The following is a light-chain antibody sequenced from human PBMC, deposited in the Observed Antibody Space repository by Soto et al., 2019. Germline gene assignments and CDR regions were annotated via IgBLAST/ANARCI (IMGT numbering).Light chain of an antibody. Sequence: EVVLTQSPVTLSLSPGERATLSCRASQSFRGLLAWYQQKPGQAPRLLIYDAYNRATGIPPRFRGSGSGTDFTLTISSLEPEDPAVYYCQQRHMWPITFGQGTRLEIK. V-gene: IGKV3-11*01. J-gene: IGKJ5*01. CDR2: DAY. CDR3: QQRHMWPIT. CDR1: QSFRGL.